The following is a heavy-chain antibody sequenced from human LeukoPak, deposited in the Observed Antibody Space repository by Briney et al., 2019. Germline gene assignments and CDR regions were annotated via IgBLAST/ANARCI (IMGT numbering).Heavy chain of an antibody. CDR1: GGSFSGYY. CDR2: INHSGST. D-gene: IGHD3-9*01. CDR3: ARGRSRYCDY. V-gene: IGHV4-34*01. J-gene: IGHJ4*02. Sequence: PSETLSLTCAVYGGSFSGYYWSWIRQPPGKGLEWIGEINHSGSTNYNPSLKSRVTISVDTSKNQFSLKLSSVTAADTAVYYCARGRSRYCDYWGQGTLVTVSS.